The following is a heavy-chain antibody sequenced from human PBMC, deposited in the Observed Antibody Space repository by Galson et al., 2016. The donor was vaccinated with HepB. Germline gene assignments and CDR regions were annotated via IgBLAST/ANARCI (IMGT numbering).Heavy chain of an antibody. Sequence: SLRLSCAASGFTFSSYAMHWVRQAPGKGLEWVAVISYDGNNNYYADSVKGRFTISRDNSRSTLYLQMNSLRGDDAAVYHCAKATSSWYRTYYFGMDVWGQGTTVTVSS. CDR3: AKATSSWYRTYYFGMDV. J-gene: IGHJ6*02. CDR1: GFTFSSYA. V-gene: IGHV3-30*04. CDR2: ISYDGNNN. D-gene: IGHD6-13*01.